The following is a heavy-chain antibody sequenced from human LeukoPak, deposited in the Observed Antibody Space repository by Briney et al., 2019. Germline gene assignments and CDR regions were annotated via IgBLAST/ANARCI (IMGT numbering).Heavy chain of an antibody. CDR3: AREACAHCMLDF. J-gene: IGHJ4*02. CDR1: GYSFSNYG. CDR2: ISALNGNT. Sequence: VASVKVPCKASGYSFSNYGITWVRQAPGQGLEWMGWISALNGNTNYAQRLRGRVTLTTDTSTSTAYMELRSLRSDDTAVYYCAREACAHCMLDFWGQGTLVTVSS. V-gene: IGHV1-18*01. D-gene: IGHD2-21*02.